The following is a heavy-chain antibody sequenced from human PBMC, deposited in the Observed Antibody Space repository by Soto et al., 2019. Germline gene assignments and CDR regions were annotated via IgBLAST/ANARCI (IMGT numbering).Heavy chain of an antibody. CDR3: ATADPRGINYYMAV. CDR1: GGSVSSNY. V-gene: IGHV4-59*02. J-gene: IGHJ6*03. CDR2: LFDSGRT. Sequence: QVQLQESGPGLVKPSETLSLTCSVSGGSVSSNYWSWIRLLPGKGLEWIGYLFDSGRTTYNPSLKSRVTISVDTSKNQFSLRLSSVTAADTAVYYCATADPRGINYYMAVWGKGTTVSVSS. D-gene: IGHD3-10*01.